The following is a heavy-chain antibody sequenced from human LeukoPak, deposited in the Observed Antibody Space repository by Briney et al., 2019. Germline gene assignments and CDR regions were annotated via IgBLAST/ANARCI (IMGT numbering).Heavy chain of an antibody. V-gene: IGHV3-7*01. D-gene: IGHD3-9*01. CDR1: GFTFSSYW. J-gene: IGHJ4*02. CDR3: ASLKAAFDIYYFDY. Sequence: GGSLRLSCAASGFTFSSYWMSWVRQAPGKGLEWVANIKQDGSEKYYVDSVKGRFTISRDNAKNSLYLQMNSLRAEDTAVYYCASLKAAFDIYYFDYWGQGTLVTVSS. CDR2: IKQDGSEK.